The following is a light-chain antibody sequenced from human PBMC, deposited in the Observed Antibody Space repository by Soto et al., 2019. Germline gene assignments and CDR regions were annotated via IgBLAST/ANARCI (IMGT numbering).Light chain of an antibody. CDR1: SSNIGAGYD. Sequence: QSVLTQPPSVSGAPGQRVTISCTGSSSNIGAGYDAQWYQQLPGTAPKLLIYGNSIRPSGVPDRFSVSKSDTSASLAISGLQDDDEADYYCQSYDRSRRHVVFGGGTKLTVL. J-gene: IGLJ2*01. CDR3: QSYDRSRRHVV. CDR2: GNS. V-gene: IGLV1-40*01.